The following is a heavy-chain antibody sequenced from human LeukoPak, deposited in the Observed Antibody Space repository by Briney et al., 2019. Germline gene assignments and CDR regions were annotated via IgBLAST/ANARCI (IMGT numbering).Heavy chain of an antibody. V-gene: IGHV1-18*01. J-gene: IGHJ6*02. CDR3: ARVPAAIHYYYYYGMDV. CDR2: ISAYNGNT. Sequence: ASVKVSCKASGYTFTSYGISWVRQAPGQGLEWMGWISAYNGNTNYAQKLQGRVTMTTDTPTSTAYMELRSLRSDVTAVYYCARVPAAIHYYYYYGMDVWGQGTTVTVSS. CDR1: GYTFTSYG. D-gene: IGHD2-2*02.